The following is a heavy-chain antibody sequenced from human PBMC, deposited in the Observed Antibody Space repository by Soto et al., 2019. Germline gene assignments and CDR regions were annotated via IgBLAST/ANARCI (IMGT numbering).Heavy chain of an antibody. Sequence: QVHLVQSGAEVKKPGASVKVSCKASGYTFTNYDINWVRQAPGQGLEWMGWISTYTGNTNYAQKLQGRVTMTTDTSTRKAYMELRSLRSEDTAVYYCARGYYYGSGRPTPGGMDVWGQGTTVTVSS. D-gene: IGHD3-10*01. CDR2: ISTYTGNT. J-gene: IGHJ6*02. V-gene: IGHV1-18*01. CDR1: GYTFTNYD. CDR3: ARGYYYGSGRPTPGGMDV.